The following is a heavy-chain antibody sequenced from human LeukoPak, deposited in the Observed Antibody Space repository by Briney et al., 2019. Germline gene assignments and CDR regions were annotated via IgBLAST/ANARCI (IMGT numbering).Heavy chain of an antibody. CDR2: INPNNGGT. Sequence: GASVKVSCKAFGYTITGYYIHWVRQAPGQGREWMGWINPNNGGTNSAQKFQGRVTMTRDTSIGTAYMELNRLTYDDTAVYYCGRDRHWNQGNFDYWGQGTLVTVSS. D-gene: IGHD1-1*01. CDR3: GRDRHWNQGNFDY. V-gene: IGHV1-2*02. CDR1: GYTITGYY. J-gene: IGHJ4*02.